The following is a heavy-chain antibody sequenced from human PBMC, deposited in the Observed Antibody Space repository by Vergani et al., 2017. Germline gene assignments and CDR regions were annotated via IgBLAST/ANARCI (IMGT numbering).Heavy chain of an antibody. CDR3: ARSYPSDIVVVPAAIGWFDP. J-gene: IGHJ5*02. V-gene: IGHV4-61*02. Sequence: QLQLQESGPGLVKPSQTLSLTCTVSGGSFSTGGQSWTWLRQSAGKGLEWIGRIYTSGATNYNPSLKSRVTISVDTSKNQFSLKLSSVTAADTAVYYCARSYPSDIVVVPAAIGWFDPWGQGTLVTVSS. CDR2: IYTSGAT. D-gene: IGHD2-2*01. CDR1: GGSFSTGGQS.